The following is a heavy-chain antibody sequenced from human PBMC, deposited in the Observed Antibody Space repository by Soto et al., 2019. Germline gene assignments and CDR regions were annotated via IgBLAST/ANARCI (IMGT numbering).Heavy chain of an antibody. V-gene: IGHV4-4*07. CDR1: VGSINSYW. Sequence: LSLTCSVSVGSINSYWWSWIRQPAGKGLEWIGRVYSSGTTDYNPSLNSRATLSVETSKNQFSLKLSSVTAADTAVYYCARDIGSYAYGEGYWGQGIQVTVSS. D-gene: IGHD3-10*01. J-gene: IGHJ4*02. CDR2: VYSSGTT. CDR3: ARDIGSYAYGEGY.